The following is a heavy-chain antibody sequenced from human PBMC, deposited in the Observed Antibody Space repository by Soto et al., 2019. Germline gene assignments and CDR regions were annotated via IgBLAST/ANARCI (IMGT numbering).Heavy chain of an antibody. CDR2: ISYDGSNK. D-gene: IGHD6-19*01. J-gene: IGHJ3*02. Sequence: GSLRLSCAASGFTFSSYAMHWVRQAPGKGLEWVAVISYDGSNKYHADSVKGRFTISRDNSKNTLYLQMNSLRAEDTAVYYCARDRGRQWLVHAFDIWGQGTMVTVSS. V-gene: IGHV3-30*04. CDR1: GFTFSSYA. CDR3: ARDRGRQWLVHAFDI.